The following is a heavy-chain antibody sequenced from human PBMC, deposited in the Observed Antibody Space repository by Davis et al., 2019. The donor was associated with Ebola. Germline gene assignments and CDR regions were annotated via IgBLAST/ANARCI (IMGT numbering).Heavy chain of an antibody. D-gene: IGHD2-15*01. CDR3: ARWGYCSGGSCYYFDY. J-gene: IGHJ4*02. Sequence: GESLKISCAASKFTLSSYWMSWVRQAPGKGLEWVATIENDGSKKYYMDSVKGRFTISRDNAKNSLYLQMNSLRDEDTAVYYCARWGYCSGGSCYYFDYWGQGTLVTVSS. CDR2: IENDGSKK. V-gene: IGHV3-7*01. CDR1: KFTLSSYW.